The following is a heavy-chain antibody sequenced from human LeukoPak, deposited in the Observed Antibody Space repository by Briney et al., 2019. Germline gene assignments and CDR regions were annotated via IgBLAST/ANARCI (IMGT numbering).Heavy chain of an antibody. J-gene: IGHJ3*01. V-gene: IGHV4-34*01. CDR3: ASFDYDSSGQSDH. CDR1: GGSFSGYY. D-gene: IGHD3-22*01. Sequence: SETLSLTCAVYGGSFSGYYWSWLRQPPGKGLEWIGEINHSGSTNYNPSLKSRATISVDTSKNQFSLKLSSVTAADTAVYYCASFDYDSSGQSDHWGQGTMVTVSS. CDR2: INHSGST.